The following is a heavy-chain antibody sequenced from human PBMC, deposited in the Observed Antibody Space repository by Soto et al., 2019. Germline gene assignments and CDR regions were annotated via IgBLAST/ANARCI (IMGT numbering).Heavy chain of an antibody. V-gene: IGHV4-61*03. CDR3: ASSPNQLRYFDWSHTFDY. CDR1: GVSVSSGSYY. D-gene: IGHD3-9*01. CDR2: IYYSGST. Sequence: AETLSLTCTVSGVSVSSGSYYWSWIPQPPGKGLEWIGYIYYSGSTTYIPSPKSRVTISADTSNNHFSLKLSSVPAADTAVYYCASSPNQLRYFDWSHTFDYWGQGTPVTVSS. J-gene: IGHJ4*02.